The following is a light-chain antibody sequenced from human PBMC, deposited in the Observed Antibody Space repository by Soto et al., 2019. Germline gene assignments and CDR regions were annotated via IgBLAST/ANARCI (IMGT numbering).Light chain of an antibody. CDR2: RND. CDR3: AAWDDSLNVV. CDR1: SSNIGSNF. V-gene: IGLV1-47*01. J-gene: IGLJ2*01. Sequence: QSVLTQPPSASETPGQRVTISCSGSSSNIGSNFVYWYQQLPGTAPKLLIYRNDQRPLGVPDRFSGSKSGTSASLAISGLRSEDEADYYCAAWDDSLNVVFGGGTKLTVL.